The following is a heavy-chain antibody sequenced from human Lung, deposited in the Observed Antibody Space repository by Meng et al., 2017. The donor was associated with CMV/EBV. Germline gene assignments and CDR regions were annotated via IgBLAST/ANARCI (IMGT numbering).Heavy chain of an antibody. D-gene: IGHD3-9*01. J-gene: IGHJ4*02. Sequence: ASXXVSCKASGYTFTDHYFHWVRQAPGQGLEWMGWIYPNSGGIHYAQKFQGRLTVTTDTSISTGYMELSSLGSDDTAVYYCARDNDWGPDYWGQGTLVTVSS. CDR1: GYTFTDHY. CDR3: ARDNDWGPDY. V-gene: IGHV1-2*02. CDR2: IYPNSGGI.